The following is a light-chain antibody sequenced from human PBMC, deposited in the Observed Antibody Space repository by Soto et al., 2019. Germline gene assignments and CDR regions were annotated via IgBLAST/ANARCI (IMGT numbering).Light chain of an antibody. CDR3: SSYTTAYTRI. CDR1: SSDVGGHNY. Sequence: QSVLTQPASVSGSPGQSITISCTGTSSDVGGHNYVSWYQQHPGRAPKLMIYEVGNRPSGVSNRFSGSKSGNTASLTISGLQPEDEADYYCSSYTTAYTRIFGVGTKLTVL. CDR2: EVG. J-gene: IGLJ2*01. V-gene: IGLV2-14*01.